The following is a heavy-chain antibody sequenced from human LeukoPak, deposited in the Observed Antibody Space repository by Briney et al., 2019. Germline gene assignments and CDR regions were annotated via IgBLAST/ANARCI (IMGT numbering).Heavy chain of an antibody. CDR3: AAKRITMVRGVPSAFDI. CDR2: IYYSGST. D-gene: IGHD3-10*01. CDR1: GGSISSYY. Sequence: TSETLSLTCTVSGGSISSYYWSWIRQPPGMGLEWIGYIYYSGSTNYNPSLKSRVTISVDTSKNQFSLKLSSVTAADTAVYYCAAKRITMVRGVPSAFDIWGQGTMVTVSS. V-gene: IGHV4-59*01. J-gene: IGHJ3*02.